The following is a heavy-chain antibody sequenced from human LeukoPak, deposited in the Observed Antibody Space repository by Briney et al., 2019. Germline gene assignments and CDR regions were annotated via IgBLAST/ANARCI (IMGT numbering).Heavy chain of an antibody. CDR2: IYYSGGGPEGVGNT. V-gene: IGHV4-59*01. CDR1: GGSLSGYY. D-gene: IGHD3-22*01. CDR3: ARGTGVVITWLVPNWFAP. Sequence: PSETLSLTCTVSGGSLSGYYWSWIRQPPGKGLEWIGFIYYSGGGPEGVGNTNYNPSVKSRVTISLDTSKNQFSLKMKSVIAADTAVYYCARGTGVVITWLVPNWFAPWGQGTLVTVSS. J-gene: IGHJ5*02.